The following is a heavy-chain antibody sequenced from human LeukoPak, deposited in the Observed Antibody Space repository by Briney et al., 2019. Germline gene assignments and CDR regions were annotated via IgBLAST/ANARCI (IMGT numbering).Heavy chain of an antibody. CDR2: INPSGGST. D-gene: IGHD2-21*01. Sequence: GASVKVSCKASGYIFTDYYMHWVRQAPGQGLEWMGIINPSGGSTSYAQKFQGRVTMTRDTSTSTVYMELSSLGSEDTAVYYCARDDTGYILTPGYWGQGTLVTVSS. J-gene: IGHJ4*02. CDR3: ARDDTGYILTPGY. V-gene: IGHV1-46*01. CDR1: GYIFTDYY.